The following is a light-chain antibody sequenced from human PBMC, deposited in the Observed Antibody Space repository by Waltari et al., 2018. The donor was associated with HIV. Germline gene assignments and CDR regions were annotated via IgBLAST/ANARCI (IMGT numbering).Light chain of an antibody. V-gene: IGLV8-61*01. CDR3: ALYMGSGTWV. CDR2: STN. J-gene: IGLJ3*02. CDR1: SGSVSSTYY. Sequence: TVVTQAPSFSVSPGGTVPLTCDLSSGSVSSTYYPTWYQQTPGQAPRTLIYSTNTRSSVVPDRFSGSSLGNKAALTITGAQADDESVYYCALYMGSGTWVFGGGTKLTVL.